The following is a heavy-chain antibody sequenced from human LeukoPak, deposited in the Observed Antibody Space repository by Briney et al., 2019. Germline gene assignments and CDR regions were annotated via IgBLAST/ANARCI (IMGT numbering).Heavy chain of an antibody. Sequence: GGSLRLSCAASGFTFSNAWMSWVRQAPGKGLEWVSAISGSGGSTYYADSVKGRFTISRDNSKNTLYLQMNSLRAEDTAVYYCAKDRGYSGCDSNFDYWGQGTLVTVSS. D-gene: IGHD5-12*01. CDR3: AKDRGYSGCDSNFDY. CDR2: ISGSGGST. V-gene: IGHV3-23*01. CDR1: GFTFSNAW. J-gene: IGHJ4*02.